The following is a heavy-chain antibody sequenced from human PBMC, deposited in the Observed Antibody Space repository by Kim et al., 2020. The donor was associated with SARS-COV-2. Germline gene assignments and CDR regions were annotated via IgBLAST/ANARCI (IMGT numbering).Heavy chain of an antibody. CDR2: IIPIFGTA. J-gene: IGHJ4*02. D-gene: IGHD1-1*01. CDR3: ARDSSKLERRLFSPGVFDY. V-gene: IGHV1-69*13. Sequence: SVKVSCKASGGTFSSYAISWVRQAPGQGLEWMGGIIPIFGTANYAQKFQGRVTITADESTSTAYMELSSLRSEDTAVYYCARDSSKLERRLFSPGVFDYWGQGTLVTVSS. CDR1: GGTFSSYA.